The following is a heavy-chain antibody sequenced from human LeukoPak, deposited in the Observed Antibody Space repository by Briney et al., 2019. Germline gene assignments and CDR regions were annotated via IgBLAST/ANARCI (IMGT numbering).Heavy chain of an antibody. J-gene: IGHJ3*02. Sequence: GASVKVSCKASGYTFTGYYMHWVRQAPGQGLEWMGWINPNSGGTNYAQKFQGRVTMTRDTSISTAYMELGRLRSDDTAVYYCARVRDCSSTSCYAYDAFDIWGQGTMVTVSS. CDR3: ARVRDCSSTSCYAYDAFDI. CDR2: INPNSGGT. D-gene: IGHD2-2*01. V-gene: IGHV1-2*02. CDR1: GYTFTGYY.